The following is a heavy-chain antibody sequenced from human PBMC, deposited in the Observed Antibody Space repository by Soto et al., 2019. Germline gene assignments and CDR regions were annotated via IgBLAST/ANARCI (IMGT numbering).Heavy chain of an antibody. CDR2: IYYSGST. CDR3: ARVQRRGSTAYYSFGMDV. J-gene: IGHJ6*02. CDR1: GGSTSGYY. D-gene: IGHD2-2*01. V-gene: IGHV4-59*01. Sequence: SETLSLTCTVSGGSTSGYYWSWIRQPPGKGLEWIGYIYYSGSTNYNPSLKSRVTISVDTSKNQLSLKLSSVTAADTALYYCARVQRRGSTAYYSFGMDVWGQGTTVTVSS.